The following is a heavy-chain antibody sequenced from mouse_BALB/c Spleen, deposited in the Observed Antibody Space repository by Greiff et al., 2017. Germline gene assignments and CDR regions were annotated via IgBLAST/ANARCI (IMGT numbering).Heavy chain of an antibody. Sequence: QVTLKVSGPGILQPSQTLSLTCSFSGFSLSTSGMGVSWIRQPSGKGLEWLGMIWGDGSTDYNSALKSRLSISKDNSKSQVFLKMNSLQTDDTARYYCARYDGYSGAIDYWGQGTSVTVSS. CDR1: GFSLSTSG. CDR3: ARYDGYSGAIDY. J-gene: IGHJ4*01. V-gene: IGHV2-6-7*01. CDR2: IWGDGST. D-gene: IGHD2-3*01.